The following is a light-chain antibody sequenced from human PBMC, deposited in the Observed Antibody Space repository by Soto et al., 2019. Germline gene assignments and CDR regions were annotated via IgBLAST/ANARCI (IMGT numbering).Light chain of an antibody. Sequence: QSALTQPASVSGSPGQSITISCTGTSSDIGDYNYVSWYQQQPGKAPKLMIYEVSTRPSGVSNRFSGSKSGNTASLTISGLQAEDEADYYCSSYTDSRTYVIFGGGTKLTVL. CDR2: EVS. CDR1: SSDIGDYNY. V-gene: IGLV2-14*01. CDR3: SSYTDSRTYVI. J-gene: IGLJ2*01.